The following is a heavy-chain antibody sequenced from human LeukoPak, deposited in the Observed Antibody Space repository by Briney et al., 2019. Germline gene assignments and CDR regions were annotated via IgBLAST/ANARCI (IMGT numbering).Heavy chain of an antibody. Sequence: ASVKVSCKASGYTFTGCYMHWVRQAPGQGLEWMGWINPKSGATNYTQKFQGRVTMTRDTSISTAYMELGRLTSDDTAVYYCARTSDFDYWGKGTLVTASS. CDR1: GYTFTGCY. J-gene: IGHJ4*02. CDR3: ARTSDFDY. V-gene: IGHV1-2*02. CDR2: INPKSGAT.